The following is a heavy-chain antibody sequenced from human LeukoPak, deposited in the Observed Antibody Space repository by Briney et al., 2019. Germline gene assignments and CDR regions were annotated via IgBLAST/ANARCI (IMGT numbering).Heavy chain of an antibody. Sequence: GRSLRLSCAASGFTFNTYAMTWVRQAPGKGLEWVSTITTDRSTYYADSGKGRFTIPRDNSKSTLYLQMNSLRAEDTAVYYCAKGKWIRDSGGHYMDVWGRGTTVAVSS. J-gene: IGHJ6*03. CDR1: GFTFNTYA. CDR2: ITTDRST. CDR3: AKGKWIRDSGGHYMDV. D-gene: IGHD5-12*01. V-gene: IGHV3-23*01.